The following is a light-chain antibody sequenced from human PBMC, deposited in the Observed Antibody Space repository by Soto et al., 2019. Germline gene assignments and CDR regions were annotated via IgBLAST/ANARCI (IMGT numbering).Light chain of an antibody. CDR2: GAS. Sequence: EIVLTQSPGTLSLSPGERATLSCRASQSVISNFLAWYQQKPGQAPRLLIYGASIRATGIPARFSGSGSGTDFTLTISSLEPEDFAVYYCQQRSNWPPWTFGQGTKVDIK. CDR3: QQRSNWPPWT. CDR1: QSVISN. V-gene: IGKV3D-20*02. J-gene: IGKJ1*01.